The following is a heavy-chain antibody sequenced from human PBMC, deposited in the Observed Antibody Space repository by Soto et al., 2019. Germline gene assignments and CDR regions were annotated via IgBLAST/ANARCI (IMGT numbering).Heavy chain of an antibody. CDR3: ARGRTYSSSWYTY. CDR1: GGSISSYY. V-gene: IGHV4-59*01. CDR2: IYDSGST. J-gene: IGHJ4*02. Sequence: QVQLQESGPGLVKPSETLSLTCTVSGGSISSYYWSWIRQPPGKGLEWIGYIYDSGSTNYNPSLKSRVTISVDTSKNQFSLKLSSVTAEDTAVYYCARGRTYSSSWYTYWGQGTLVTVSS. D-gene: IGHD6-13*01.